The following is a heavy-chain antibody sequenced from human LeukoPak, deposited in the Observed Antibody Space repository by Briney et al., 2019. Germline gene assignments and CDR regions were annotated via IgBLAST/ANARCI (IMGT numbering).Heavy chain of an antibody. D-gene: IGHD6-13*01. V-gene: IGHV3-23*01. CDR2: ISGSGGST. CDR1: GFTFSSYA. J-gene: IGHJ6*03. Sequence: PGGSLRLSCAASGFTFSSYAMSWVRQAPGKGLEWVSAISGSGGSTYYADSVKGRFTISRDNSKNTLYLQMNSLRAEDTAVYYCAKGLLPGIAAAGNNVQHYYYYYYMDVWGKGTTVTVSS. CDR3: AKGLLPGIAAAGNNVQHYYYYYYMDV.